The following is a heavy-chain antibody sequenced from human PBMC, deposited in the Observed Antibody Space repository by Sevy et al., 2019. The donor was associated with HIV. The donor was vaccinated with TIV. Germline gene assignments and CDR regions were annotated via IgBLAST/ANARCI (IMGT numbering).Heavy chain of an antibody. CDR2: FSNSGSDI. D-gene: IGHD4-17*01. CDR3: ARDLPPSATTVAHFDY. CDR1: GFTFSSYE. J-gene: IGHJ4*02. Sequence: GGSLRLACVASGFTFSSYEMNWVRQAPGKGLEWVSYFSNSGSDIHYSDSLRGRFTISRDNATSSLFLQMNSVRGEDTAVYYCARDLPPSATTVAHFDYWGQGTLVTVSS. V-gene: IGHV3-48*03.